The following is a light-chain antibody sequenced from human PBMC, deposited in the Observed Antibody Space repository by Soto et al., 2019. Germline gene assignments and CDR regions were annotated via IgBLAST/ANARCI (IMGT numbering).Light chain of an antibody. CDR1: SSDVGAYNY. CDR3: CSYTSSSTYV. J-gene: IGLJ1*01. CDR2: DVS. Sequence: VLTQPASVSGSPGQSITISCTGTSSDVGAYNYVSWFQQYPGKAPKLMIYDVSNRPSGVSNRFSGSKSGNTASLTISGLLAEDEADYYCCSYTSSSTYVFGTGTKVTVL. V-gene: IGLV2-14*01.